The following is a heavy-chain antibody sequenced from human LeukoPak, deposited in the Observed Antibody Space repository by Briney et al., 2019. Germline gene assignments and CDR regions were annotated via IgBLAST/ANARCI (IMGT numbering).Heavy chain of an antibody. V-gene: IGHV5-51*01. CDR3: ARHVTPAAGTNGMDV. D-gene: IGHD6-13*01. CDR2: IYPGDSET. J-gene: IGHJ6*02. Sequence: GESLKISCKGSGYSFTSYWIGWVRQMPGKGLEWMGIIYPGDSETRYSPAFQGQVTISADKSISTAYLQWSSLKASDTAMYYCARHVTPAAGTNGMDVWGQGTTVTVSS. CDR1: GYSFTSYW.